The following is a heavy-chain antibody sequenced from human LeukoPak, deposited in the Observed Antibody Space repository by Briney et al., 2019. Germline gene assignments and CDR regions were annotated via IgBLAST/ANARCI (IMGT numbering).Heavy chain of an antibody. Sequence: GGSLRLSCAASGFTFSSYWMSWVRQAPGKGLEWVSGISWNSGSIGYADSVKGRFTISRDNAKNSLYLQMNSLRAEDTALYYCAKDISAYYDSSGYSDYWGQGTLVTVSS. CDR3: AKDISAYYDSSGYSDY. J-gene: IGHJ4*02. CDR1: GFTFSSYW. D-gene: IGHD3-22*01. V-gene: IGHV3-9*01. CDR2: ISWNSGSI.